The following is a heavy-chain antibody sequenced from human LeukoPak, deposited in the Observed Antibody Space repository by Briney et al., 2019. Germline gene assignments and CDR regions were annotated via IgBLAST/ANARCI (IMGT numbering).Heavy chain of an antibody. CDR1: GYSFTSYW. Sequence: GESLKISCKGSGYSFTSYWISWVRQMPGKSLEWMGTIDPSDSYTNYSPSFQGHVTISADKSISTAYLQWSSLKASDTAIYYCTRQRYYYDFSGYYYDYWGQGTLVTVSS. J-gene: IGHJ4*02. D-gene: IGHD3-22*01. CDR2: IDPSDSYT. V-gene: IGHV5-10-1*01. CDR3: TRQRYYYDFSGYYYDY.